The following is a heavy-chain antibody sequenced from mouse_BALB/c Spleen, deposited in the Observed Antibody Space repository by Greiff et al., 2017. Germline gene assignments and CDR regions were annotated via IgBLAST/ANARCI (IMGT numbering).Heavy chain of an antibody. Sequence: VQLQQSGTVLARPGASVKMSCKASGYSFTSYWMHWVKQRPGQGLEWICAIYPGNSDTSYNQKFKGKAKLTAVTSASTAYMELSSLTNEDSAVYYCTRMITTNYAMDYWGQGTSVTVSS. J-gene: IGHJ4*01. D-gene: IGHD2-4*01. V-gene: IGHV1-5*01. CDR3: TRMITTNYAMDY. CDR2: IYPGNSDT. CDR1: GYSFTSYW.